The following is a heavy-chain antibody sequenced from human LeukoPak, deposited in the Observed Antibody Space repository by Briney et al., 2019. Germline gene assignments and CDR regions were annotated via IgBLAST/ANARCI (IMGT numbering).Heavy chain of an antibody. D-gene: IGHD6-13*01. CDR2: IILIFGTA. CDR1: GGTFSSYA. CDR3: ATAAAAYYYYYGMDV. J-gene: IGHJ6*02. V-gene: IGHV1-69*13. Sequence: SVKVSCEASGGTFSSYAISWVRQAPGQGLEWMGGIILIFGTANYAQKFQGRVTITADESMSTAYMELSSLRSEDTAVYYCATAAAAYYYYYGMDVWGQGTTVTVSS.